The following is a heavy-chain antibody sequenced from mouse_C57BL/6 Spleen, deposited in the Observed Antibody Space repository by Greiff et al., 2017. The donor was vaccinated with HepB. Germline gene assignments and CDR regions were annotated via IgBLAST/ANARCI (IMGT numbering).Heavy chain of an antibody. CDR2: INPYNGGT. Sequence: EVQLQQSGPVLVKPGASVKMSCKASGYTFTDYYMNWVKQSHGKSLEWIGVINPYNGGTSYNQKFKGKATLTVDKSSSTAYMELNSLTSEDSAVYYCARQDTTVVPDVYWGQGTLVTVSA. CDR1: GYTFTDYY. J-gene: IGHJ3*01. D-gene: IGHD1-1*01. CDR3: ARQDTTVVPDVY. V-gene: IGHV1-19*01.